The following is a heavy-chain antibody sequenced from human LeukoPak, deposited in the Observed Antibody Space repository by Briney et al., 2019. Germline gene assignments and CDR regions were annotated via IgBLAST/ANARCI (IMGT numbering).Heavy chain of an antibody. D-gene: IGHD2-21*02. Sequence: PSETLSLTCTVSGGSISSSSYYWGWIRQPPGKGLEWIGSIYYSGSTYYNPSLKSRVTISVDTSKNQFSLKLSSVTAADTAVYYCARGLGRLQRKDYWGQGTLVTVSS. CDR2: IYYSGST. J-gene: IGHJ4*02. CDR1: GGSISSSSYY. V-gene: IGHV4-39*01. CDR3: ARGLGRLQRKDY.